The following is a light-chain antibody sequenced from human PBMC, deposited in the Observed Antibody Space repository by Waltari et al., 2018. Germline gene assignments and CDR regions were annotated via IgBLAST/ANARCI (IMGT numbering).Light chain of an antibody. J-gene: IGKJ5*01. CDR1: QSVSSQ. CDR3: QQYNNWPPCT. CDR2: DAS. V-gene: IGKV3-11*01. Sequence: EIVLTQSPATLSLSPGERATLSCRASQSVSSQLAWYQQKPGQAPRLLIYDASDRATGIPGRFSGSGSGTDFTLTISSLQSEDFAVYYCQQYNNWPPCTFGQGTRLEIK.